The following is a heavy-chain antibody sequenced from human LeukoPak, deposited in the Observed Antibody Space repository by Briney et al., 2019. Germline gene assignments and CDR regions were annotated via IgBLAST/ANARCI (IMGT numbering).Heavy chain of an antibody. Sequence: SETLSLTCTVSGGSVSSGNFYWTWIRQPAGNQLEWIGRIHTSGNTNHNPSLWSRVTISTDTSKNQFSLTLNFVTAADTAVYYCARDRGGDSFDIWGQGTTVTVSS. V-gene: IGHV4-61*02. CDR3: ARDRGGDSFDI. J-gene: IGHJ3*02. CDR2: IHTSGNT. D-gene: IGHD2-21*01. CDR1: GGSVSSGNFY.